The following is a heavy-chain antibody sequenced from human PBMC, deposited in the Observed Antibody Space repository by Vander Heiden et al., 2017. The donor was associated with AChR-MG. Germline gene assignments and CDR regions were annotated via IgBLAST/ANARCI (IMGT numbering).Heavy chain of an antibody. CDR3: AKDMSCSGGSCYDAFDI. CDR2: ISWNSGSI. V-gene: IGHV3-9*01. D-gene: IGHD2-15*01. CDR1: GLPFDEYA. Sequence: EVQLVGSGGGLVQPGRSLRRSCAASGLPFDEYAMHVVRQAPGKGLGWVSCISWNSGSIGYADSVKGRFTISRDNAKNSLYLQMNSLRAEDTALYYCAKDMSCSGGSCYDAFDIWGQGTMVTVSS. J-gene: IGHJ3*02.